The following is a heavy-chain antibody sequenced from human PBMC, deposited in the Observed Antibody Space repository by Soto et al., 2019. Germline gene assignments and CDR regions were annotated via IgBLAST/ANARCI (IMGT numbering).Heavy chain of an antibody. D-gene: IGHD2-21*02. J-gene: IGHJ4*02. V-gene: IGHV3-21*01. CDR1: GFTFSSYS. Sequence: EVQLVESGGGLVKPGGSLRLSCAASGFTFSSYSMNWVRQAPGKGLEWVSSISSSSSYIYYADSVKGRFTISRDNAKNSLYLQMNSLRAEDTAVYYCSSGMWGDRLSRYWGQGTLVTVSS. CDR2: ISSSSSYI. CDR3: SSGMWGDRLSRY.